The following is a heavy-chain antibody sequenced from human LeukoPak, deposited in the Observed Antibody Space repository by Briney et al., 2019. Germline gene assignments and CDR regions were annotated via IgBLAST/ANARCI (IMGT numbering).Heavy chain of an antibody. V-gene: IGHV3-23*01. D-gene: IGHD3-10*01. CDR1: GFTFSSYA. J-gene: IGHJ5*02. CDR2: ISGSGSST. Sequence: AGGSLRLSCAASGFTFSSYAMSWVRQAPGKGLEWVSAISGSGSSTYSADSVRGRFTISRDNAENSLYLQMNSLRAEDTAVYYCAPGGPHGFDPWGQGTLVTVSS. CDR3: APGGPHGFDP.